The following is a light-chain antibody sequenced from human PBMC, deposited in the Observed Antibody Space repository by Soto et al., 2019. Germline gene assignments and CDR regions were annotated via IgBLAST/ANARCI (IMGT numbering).Light chain of an antibody. CDR3: GTWDSSLSAVV. J-gene: IGLJ2*01. V-gene: IGLV1-51*01. Sequence: QSVLTQPPSVSAAPGRKVTISCSGTNSNLGNNYVSWYQHLPGTAPKLLIYDNDNRPSGIPDRFSGSKSGTSATLGITGLQTGDEADYYCGTWDSSLSAVVFGGGTKVTVL. CDR1: NSNLGNNY. CDR2: DND.